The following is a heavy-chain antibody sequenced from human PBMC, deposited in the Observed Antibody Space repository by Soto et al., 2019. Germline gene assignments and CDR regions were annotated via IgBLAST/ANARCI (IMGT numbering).Heavy chain of an antibody. D-gene: IGHD2-21*02. Sequence: EVQLVESGGGLVQPGGSLRLSCAASGFSVSSSYLYWVRLAPGKGLEWVSSIYLSGSTYYTDSVKGRFSISRDNSKNTLYLQMNSLGAEDTAIYYCVRGKVGTNPNWLDPWGQGSLVTVSS. CDR2: IYLSGST. J-gene: IGHJ5*02. CDR3: VRGKVGTNPNWLDP. CDR1: GFSVSSSY. V-gene: IGHV3-66*01.